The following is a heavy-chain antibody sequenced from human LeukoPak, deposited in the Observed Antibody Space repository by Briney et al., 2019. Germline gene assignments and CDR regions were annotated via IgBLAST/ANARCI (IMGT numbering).Heavy chain of an antibody. CDR1: GFTFSDYY. D-gene: IGHD2-21*01. J-gene: IGHJ6*03. CDR2: ITSSGGTI. V-gene: IGHV3-11*01. CDR3: ARSHPAYGTEYYYYYMDV. Sequence: GGSLRLSCAASGFTFSDYYMSWIRQTPGKGLECVSYITSSGGTIYYADSVKGRFTISRDNAKNSLYLQMNSLRAEDTAVYYCARSHPAYGTEYYYYYMDVWGKGTTVTVSS.